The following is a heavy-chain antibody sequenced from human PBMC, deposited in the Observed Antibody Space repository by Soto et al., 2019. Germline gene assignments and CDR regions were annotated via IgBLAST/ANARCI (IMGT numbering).Heavy chain of an antibody. V-gene: IGHV3-23*01. D-gene: IGHD1-26*01. CDR2: IFGSGRTT. CDR3: AKSQSGSFFAAFDL. J-gene: IGHJ3*01. CDR1: GFNFSSDV. Sequence: EVQLLESGGGLEQPGGSLRLSCAASGFNFSSDVMNWVRQAPGKGLEWVASIFGSGRTTYYADSVKDRFTISRDNSKNTLDLQLNSLRVEDTALYYCAKSQSGSFFAAFDLWGQGTMVTVSS.